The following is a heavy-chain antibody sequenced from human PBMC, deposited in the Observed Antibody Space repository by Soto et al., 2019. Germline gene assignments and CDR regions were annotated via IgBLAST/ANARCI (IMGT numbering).Heavy chain of an antibody. V-gene: IGHV4-4*02. J-gene: IGHJ4*02. CDR2: IYHSGSI. CDR3: ARMVGATLVDF. Sequence: QVQLQESGPGLVRPSGTLSLTCAVSGASISSTTSGNWWSWVRQPPGKGLEWIGEIYHSGSINYNPSLKSRFTMSRDKSKNQFSLKLTSVTATDTAVYYCARMVGATLVDFWGQGTLVTVSS. D-gene: IGHD1-26*01. CDR1: GASISSTTSGNW.